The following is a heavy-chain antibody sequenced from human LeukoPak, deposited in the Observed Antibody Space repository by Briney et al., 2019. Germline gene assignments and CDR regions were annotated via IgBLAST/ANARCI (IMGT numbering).Heavy chain of an antibody. D-gene: IGHD3-3*01. V-gene: IGHV4-34*01. CDR3: ARRDFWSGYGGLDNWFDP. Sequence: SETLSLTCAVYGGSFSGYYWSWIRQPPGKGLEWIGEINHSGSTNYNPSLKSRVTISVDTSKNQFSLKLSSVTAADTAVYYCARRDFWSGYGGLDNWFDPWGQGTLVTVSS. CDR2: INHSGST. CDR1: GGSFSGYY. J-gene: IGHJ5*02.